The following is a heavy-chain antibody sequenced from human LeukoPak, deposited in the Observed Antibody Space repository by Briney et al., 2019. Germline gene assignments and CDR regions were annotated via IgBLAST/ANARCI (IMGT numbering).Heavy chain of an antibody. D-gene: IGHD1-14*01. CDR2: INPNSGGT. V-gene: IGHV1-2*02. CDR1: GYTFTGYY. J-gene: IGHJ4*02. Sequence: ASVKVSCKASGYTFTGYYMHWVRQAPGRGLEWMGWINPNSGGTNYAQKFQGRVTMTRDTSISTAYMELSRLRSDDTAVYYCARASSGWNHEGYWGQGTLVTVSS. CDR3: ARASSGWNHEGY.